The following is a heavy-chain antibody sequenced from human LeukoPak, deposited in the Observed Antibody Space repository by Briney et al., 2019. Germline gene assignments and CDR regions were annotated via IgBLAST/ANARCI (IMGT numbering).Heavy chain of an antibody. CDR3: ARQIGYCSDGNCYFDY. CDR1: GFTFDDYA. Sequence: PGGSLRLSCAASGFTFDDYAMHWVRQAPGKGLEWVSAISSSGGATYYAASVKGRFTISRDMSKNTVFLQMNSLSVEDMAVYYCARQIGYCSDGNCYFDYWGQGALVTVSS. D-gene: IGHD2-15*01. V-gene: IGHV3-23*01. CDR2: ISSSGGAT. J-gene: IGHJ4*02.